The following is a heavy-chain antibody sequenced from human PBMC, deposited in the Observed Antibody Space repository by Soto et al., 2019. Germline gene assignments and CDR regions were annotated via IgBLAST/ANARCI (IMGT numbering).Heavy chain of an antibody. CDR1: GGSFTSNDW. J-gene: IGHJ4*02. CDR3: ASRDPGTSVDY. CDR2: IYRTGST. V-gene: IGHV4-4*02. D-gene: IGHD1-7*01. Sequence: SETLSLTCAVSGGSFTSNDWWTWVRQPPGQGLEWIGEIYRTGSTNYNPSLKSRVTISLDKSENQFSLKVTSLTAADTAVYYCASRDPGTSVDYWGQGTLVTVSS.